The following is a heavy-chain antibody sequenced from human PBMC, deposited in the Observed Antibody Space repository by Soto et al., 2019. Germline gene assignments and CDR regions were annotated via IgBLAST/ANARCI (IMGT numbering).Heavy chain of an antibody. CDR1: GGSFTSNDW. J-gene: IGHJ4*02. CDR3: ASRDPGTSVDY. CDR2: IYRTGST. V-gene: IGHV4-4*02. D-gene: IGHD1-7*01. Sequence: SETLSLTCAVSGGSFTSNDWWTWVRQPPGQGLEWIGEIYRTGSTNYNPSLKSRVTISLDKSENQFSLKVTSLTAADTAVYYCASRDPGTSVDYWGQGTLVTVSS.